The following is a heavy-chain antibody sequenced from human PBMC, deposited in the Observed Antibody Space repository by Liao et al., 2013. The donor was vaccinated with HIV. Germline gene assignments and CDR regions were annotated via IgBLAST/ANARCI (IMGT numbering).Heavy chain of an antibody. CDR2: INHSGST. CDR3: ARIPAVPRGAFDM. V-gene: IGHV4-34*01. Sequence: QVQLVQWGEGLVKPSETLSLTCAVYGESLSGYYWTWIRQAPGKGLEWIGEINHSGSTNYNPSLKSRVTVSVDPSKNQFSLKLRSVTAADTAMYYCARIPAVPRGAFDMWGQGTMVTVS. J-gene: IGHJ3*02. CDR1: GESLSGYY. D-gene: IGHD3-10*01.